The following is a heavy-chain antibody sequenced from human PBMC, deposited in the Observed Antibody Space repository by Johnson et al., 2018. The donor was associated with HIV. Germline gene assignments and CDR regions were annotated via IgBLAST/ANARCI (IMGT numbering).Heavy chain of an antibody. CDR1: GFIFDDYA. CDR3: AKDDNLGVWYSDAFDV. J-gene: IGHJ3*01. Sequence: QLVESGGRLVQPGRSLRLSCAASGFIFDDYAMHWVRQVPGKGLEWVSGISWNSGRLGYADPVKGRFTMSRDHSKNTLYLHMKSLRPEDTSIYYCAKDDNLGVWYSDAFDVWGQGTVVTVSS. CDR2: ISWNSGRL. D-gene: IGHD6-19*01. V-gene: IGHV3-9*01.